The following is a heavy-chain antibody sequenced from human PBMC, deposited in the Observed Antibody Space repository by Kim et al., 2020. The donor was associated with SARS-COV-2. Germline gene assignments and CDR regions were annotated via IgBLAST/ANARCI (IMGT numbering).Heavy chain of an antibody. CDR1: GFTFTSSA. CDR3: AADSPQKWELLGYYYYYGMDV. V-gene: IGHV1-58*01. CDR2: IVVGSGNT. D-gene: IGHD1-26*01. J-gene: IGHJ6*02. Sequence: SVKVSCKASGFTFTSSAVQWVRQARGQRLEWIGWIVVGSGNTNYAQKFQERVTITRDMSTSTAYMELSSLRSEDTAVYYCAADSPQKWELLGYYYYYGMDVWGQGTTVTVSS.